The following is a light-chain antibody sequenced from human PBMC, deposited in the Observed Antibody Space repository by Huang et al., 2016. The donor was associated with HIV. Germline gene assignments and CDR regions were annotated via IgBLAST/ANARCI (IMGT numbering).Light chain of an antibody. CDR1: QGIANY. Sequence: DIQMTQSPSSLSASVGDRVTITCRASQGIANYLAWYQQKPGKVPKLLFYAASTFQSGVPSRFSGSGSGTDFTLTISSLQPEDVATYYCQKYHSAPFTFGPGTKVDIK. CDR3: QKYHSAPFT. CDR2: AAS. J-gene: IGKJ3*01. V-gene: IGKV1-27*01.